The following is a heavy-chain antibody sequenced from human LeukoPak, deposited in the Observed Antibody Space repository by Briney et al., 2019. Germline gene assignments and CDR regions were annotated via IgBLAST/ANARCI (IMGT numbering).Heavy chain of an antibody. J-gene: IGHJ4*02. Sequence: SETLSLTCAVYGESFSGYYWSWIRQPPGKGLEWIGEINHSGSTNYNPSLKSRVTISVDTSKNQFSLKLSSVTAADTDVYYCASYTYYYDSRGIPEFYFDYWGQGTLVTVSS. CDR1: GESFSGYY. CDR3: ASYTYYYDSRGIPEFYFDY. V-gene: IGHV4-34*01. CDR2: INHSGST. D-gene: IGHD3-22*01.